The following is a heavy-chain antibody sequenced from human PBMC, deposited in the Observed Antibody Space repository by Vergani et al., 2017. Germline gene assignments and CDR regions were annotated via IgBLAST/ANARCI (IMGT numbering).Heavy chain of an antibody. J-gene: IGHJ4*02. CDR1: GESFSSFY. D-gene: IGHD3-10*01. V-gene: IGHV4-34*02. Sequence: QVQLQQWGAGVVKPSGTLSLPCAVFGESFSSFYWSWFRQPPGKGLEWIGEINNDGHTNYNPSLESRVTVSRDTAKNQFSLNLMSVTAADTAMCYCAVRPRVNLVGGEIVTKRTFDYWSQGSLVTVSS. CDR2: INNDGHT. CDR3: AVRPRVNLVGGEIVTKRTFDY.